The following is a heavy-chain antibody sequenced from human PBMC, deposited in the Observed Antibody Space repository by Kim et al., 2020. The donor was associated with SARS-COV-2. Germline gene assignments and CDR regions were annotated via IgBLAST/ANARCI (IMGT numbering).Heavy chain of an antibody. J-gene: IGHJ6*02. CDR2: IWYDGSNK. CDR3: AKDHPNYDFWSGYSPGYGMDV. D-gene: IGHD3-3*01. CDR1: GFTFSSYA. V-gene: IGHV3-33*06. Sequence: GGSLRLSCAASGFTFSSYAMHWVRQAPGKGLEWVAVIWYDGSNKYYADSVKGRFTISRDNSKNTLYLQMNSLRAEDTAVYYCAKDHPNYDFWSGYSPGYGMDVWGQGTTVTVSS.